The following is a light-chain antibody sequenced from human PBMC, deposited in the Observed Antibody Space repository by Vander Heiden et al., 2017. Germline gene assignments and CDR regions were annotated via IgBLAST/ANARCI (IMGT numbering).Light chain of an antibody. CDR3: QQYDNAPFT. J-gene: IGKJ3*01. CDR2: GAS. Sequence: EIVLTQSPGTLSLSPGVRATLSCRASQNLGSNYLAWYQQKPGQAPRLVIYGASRRATGIPDRFSGSGSGTEFTLTISRLEPEDSAVYYCQQYDNAPFTFGPGTKVHIK. CDR1: QNLGSNY. V-gene: IGKV3-20*01.